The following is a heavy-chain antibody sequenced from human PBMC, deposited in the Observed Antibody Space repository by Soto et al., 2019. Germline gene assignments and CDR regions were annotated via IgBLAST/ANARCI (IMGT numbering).Heavy chain of an antibody. Sequence: QVQLVESGGGVVQPGRSLRLSCAASGFTFSSYGMHWVRQAPGKGLEWVAVISYDGSNKYYADSVKGRFTISRDNSKNTLYLQMNSLRAEDTAVYYCAKDLADFGAGHYWGQGTLVTVSS. CDR1: GFTFSSYG. CDR2: ISYDGSNK. J-gene: IGHJ4*02. CDR3: AKDLADFGAGHY. V-gene: IGHV3-30*18. D-gene: IGHD3-10*01.